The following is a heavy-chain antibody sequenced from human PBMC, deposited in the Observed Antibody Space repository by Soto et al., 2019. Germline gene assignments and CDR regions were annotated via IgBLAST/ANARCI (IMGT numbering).Heavy chain of an antibody. Sequence: SETLSLTCTVSCVSVSSGSFYWAWIRQPPGKGLEWIGFGSYSGTTNYKPSLKSRVTISVDTSRSQISLKVSSLTAADTAVYYCARGATVTQFDYWGRGTLVTVSS. D-gene: IGHD4-17*01. CDR2: GSYSGTT. J-gene: IGHJ4*02. CDR3: ARGATVTQFDY. V-gene: IGHV4-61*01. CDR1: CVSVSSGSFY.